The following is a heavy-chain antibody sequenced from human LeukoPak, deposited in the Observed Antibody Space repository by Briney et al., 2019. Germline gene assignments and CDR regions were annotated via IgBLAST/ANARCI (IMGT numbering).Heavy chain of an antibody. CDR3: ARDRARTNYDILARPDY. J-gene: IGHJ4*02. CDR1: GFTVSSNY. V-gene: IGHV3-11*05. CDR2: ISSSSSYK. Sequence: GGSLRLSCAASGFTVSSNYMSWTRQAPGKGLEWVSYISSSSSYKNYGDSVKGRFTISRDNAKNSLYLQMNSLRAEDTAVYYCARDRARTNYDILARPDYWGQGTLVTVSS. D-gene: IGHD3-9*01.